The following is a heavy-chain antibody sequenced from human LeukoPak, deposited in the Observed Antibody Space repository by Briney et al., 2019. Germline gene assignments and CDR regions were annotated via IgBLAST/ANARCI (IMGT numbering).Heavy chain of an antibody. CDR3: AREYYGSGSAYFDY. D-gene: IGHD3-10*01. J-gene: IGHJ4*02. V-gene: IGHV3-30*04. Sequence: PGGSLRLSCSASGFTFSSYAMHWVRQAPGKGLEWVAVISYNGRNQNYADSVQGRFTISRDNSKNTLYLQMNSLRAEDTAVYYCAREYYGSGSAYFDYWGQGTLVTVSS. CDR1: GFTFSSYA. CDR2: ISYNGRNQ.